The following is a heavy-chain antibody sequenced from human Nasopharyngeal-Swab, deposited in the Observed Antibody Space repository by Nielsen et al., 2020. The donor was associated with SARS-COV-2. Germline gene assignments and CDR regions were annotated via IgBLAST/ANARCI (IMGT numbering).Heavy chain of an antibody. CDR1: GGSISSGGYY. J-gene: IGHJ6*03. Sequence: LRLSCTVSGGSISSGGYYWSWIRQHPGKGLEWIGYIYYSGSTYYNPSLKSRVTISVDTSKNQFSLKLSSVTAADTAVYYCARLVPYYYYYMDVWGKGTTVTVSS. CDR3: ARLVPYYYYYMDV. V-gene: IGHV4-31*03. D-gene: IGHD3-10*01. CDR2: IYYSGST.